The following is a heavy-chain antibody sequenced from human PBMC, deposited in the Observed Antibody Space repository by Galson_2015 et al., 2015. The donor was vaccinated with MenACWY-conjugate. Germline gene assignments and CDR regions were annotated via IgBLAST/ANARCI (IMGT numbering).Heavy chain of an antibody. CDR3: ARRAFIAVAGTGWGAFDI. CDR2: IYPGDSDT. J-gene: IGHJ3*02. V-gene: IGHV5-51*03. D-gene: IGHD6-19*01. CDR1: GYSFTSYW. Sequence: QSGAEVKKPGESLKISCKGSGYSFTSYWIGWVRQMPGKGLEWMGIIYPGDSDTRYSPSFQGQVTISADKSISTAYLQWSSLKASDTAMYYCARRAFIAVAGTGWGAFDIWGQGTMVTVSS.